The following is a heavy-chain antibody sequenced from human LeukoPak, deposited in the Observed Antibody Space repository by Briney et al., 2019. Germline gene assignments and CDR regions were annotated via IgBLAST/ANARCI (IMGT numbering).Heavy chain of an antibody. Sequence: ASAKVSCKASGYTFTGYYMHWVRQAPGQGLEWMGWINPNSGGTNYAQKFQGRVTMTRDTSISTAYMELSRLRSDDTAVYYCARDQIRFLESAYYYYMDVWGKGTTVTVSS. J-gene: IGHJ6*03. D-gene: IGHD3-3*01. V-gene: IGHV1-2*02. CDR2: INPNSGGT. CDR1: GYTFTGYY. CDR3: ARDQIRFLESAYYYYMDV.